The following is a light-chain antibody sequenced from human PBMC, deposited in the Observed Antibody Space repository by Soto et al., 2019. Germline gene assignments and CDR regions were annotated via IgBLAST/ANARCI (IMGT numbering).Light chain of an antibody. CDR3: SSYTSSSTPYV. J-gene: IGLJ1*01. V-gene: IGLV2-14*01. Sequence: QSVLTQPASVSGSPGQSITISCTGTSSDAGGYNYVSWYQQHPGKAPKLMIYDVSNRPSGVSNRFSGSKSGNTASLTISGLQAEDEADYYCSSYTSSSTPYVFGTGTKVPVL. CDR1: SSDAGGYNY. CDR2: DVS.